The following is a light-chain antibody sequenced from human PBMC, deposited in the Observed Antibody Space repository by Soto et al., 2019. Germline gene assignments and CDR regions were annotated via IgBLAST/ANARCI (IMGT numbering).Light chain of an antibody. J-gene: IGLJ1*01. CDR2: EVS. V-gene: IGLV2-14*01. Sequence: QSVLTQPASVSGSPGQSITISCTGTSSDVGGYNYVSWYQQHPGKAPKLMIYEVSNRPSGVSNRFSGSKSGNTASLTISGLQAEDEADYYCAAWDDSLNGLVFGTGTKATVL. CDR3: AAWDDSLNGLV. CDR1: SSDVGGYNY.